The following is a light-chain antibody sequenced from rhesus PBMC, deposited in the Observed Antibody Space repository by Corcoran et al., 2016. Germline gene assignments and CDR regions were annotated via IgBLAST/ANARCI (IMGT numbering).Light chain of an antibody. CDR3: QQYSSSPPET. J-gene: IGKJ1*01. CDR2: KAS. V-gene: IGKV1-22*01. CDR1: QSISSW. Sequence: DIQMTQSPSSLSASVGDTVTITCRASQSISSWLAWYQQKPGKAPKLLIYKASSLQSGVPSRFSGSGAGTDFTLTISSLQSEDFATYYCQQYSSSPPETFGQGTKVEIK.